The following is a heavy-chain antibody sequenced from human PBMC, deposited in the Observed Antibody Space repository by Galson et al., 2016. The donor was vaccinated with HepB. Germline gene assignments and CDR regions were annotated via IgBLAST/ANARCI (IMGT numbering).Heavy chain of an antibody. V-gene: IGHV3-21*01. D-gene: IGHD3-16*01. CDR2: IIAGSSYT. CDR1: GFSLSNNI. Sequence: SLRLSCAASGFSLSNNIMNWVRQAPGKGLEWVSSIIAGSSYTYYADSLKGRFTISRDNAKNSLYLQMDSLRAEDTAVYYCARGGDYFDYWGQGTLVTVSS. J-gene: IGHJ4*02. CDR3: ARGGDYFDY.